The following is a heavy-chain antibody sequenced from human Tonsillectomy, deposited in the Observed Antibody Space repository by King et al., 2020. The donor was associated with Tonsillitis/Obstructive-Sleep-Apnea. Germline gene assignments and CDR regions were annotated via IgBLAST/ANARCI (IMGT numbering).Heavy chain of an antibody. D-gene: IGHD2/OR15-2a*01. CDR3: AKVLILSSSSTPGDSFDL. J-gene: IGHJ3*01. CDR2: ISWNSGSI. V-gene: IGHV3-9*01. CDR1: GFTFDDYD. Sequence: VQLVESGGGLVQPGRSLRLSCAASGFTFDDYDMYWVRQATGKGMEWVAGISWNSGSIVYADSVKGRFTISRDNAKNSLYLQMNSLRAEDTALYYCAKVLILSSSSTPGDSFDLWGQGTIVTVSS.